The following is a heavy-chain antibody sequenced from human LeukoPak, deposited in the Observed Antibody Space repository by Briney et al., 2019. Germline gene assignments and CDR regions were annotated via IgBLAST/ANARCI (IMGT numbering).Heavy chain of an antibody. Sequence: SETLSLTCAVYGGSFSGYYWSWIRQPPGKGLEWIGEINHSGSTNYNPSLKSRVTISVDTSKNQFSLKLSSVTAADTAVYYCARGFPHPTMIVPGQDPHPPYYFDYWGQGTLVTVSS. CDR3: ARGFPHPTMIVPGQDPHPPYYFDY. CDR2: INHSGST. J-gene: IGHJ4*02. D-gene: IGHD3-22*01. CDR1: GGSFSGYY. V-gene: IGHV4-34*01.